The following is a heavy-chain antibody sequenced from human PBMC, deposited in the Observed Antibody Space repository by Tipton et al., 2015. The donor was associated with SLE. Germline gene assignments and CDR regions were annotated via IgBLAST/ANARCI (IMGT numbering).Heavy chain of an antibody. D-gene: IGHD3-3*01. CDR2: INHSGST. Sequence: TLSLTCAVSGYSIGSGYYWSWLRQPPGKGLEWIGEINHSGSTNYNPSLKSRVTISVDTSKNQFSLKLSSVTAADTAVYYCASITIFGVVRFGGQGTLVTVSS. J-gene: IGHJ4*02. CDR3: ASITIFGVVRF. CDR1: GYSIGSGYY. V-gene: IGHV4-34*01.